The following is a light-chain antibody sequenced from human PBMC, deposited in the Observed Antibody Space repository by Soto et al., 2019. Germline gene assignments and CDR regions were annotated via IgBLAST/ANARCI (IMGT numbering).Light chain of an antibody. CDR3: SSYTRASTLLYL. Sequence: QSALTQPASVSGSPGQSITISCTGTSSDVGGYNYVSWYQQHPGIAPKLLIYGVTNRPSWVSTRFSGSKSGNTDYLTISGLQAEDEADYHCSSYTRASTLLYLFVTGTKLTVL. J-gene: IGLJ1*01. V-gene: IGLV2-14*01. CDR2: GVT. CDR1: SSDVGGYNY.